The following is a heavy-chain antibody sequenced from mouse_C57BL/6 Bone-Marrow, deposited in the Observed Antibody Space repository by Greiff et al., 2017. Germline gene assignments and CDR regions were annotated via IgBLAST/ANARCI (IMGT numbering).Heavy chain of an antibody. Sequence: QVQLKQPGAELVKPGASVKLSCKASGYTFTSYWMHWVKQRPGQGLEWIGMIHPNSGSTNYNEKFKSKATLTVDKSSSTAYMQLSSLTSEDSAVYYCARRWLLPNFDYWGQGTTLTVSS. CDR3: ARRWLLPNFDY. J-gene: IGHJ2*01. CDR2: IHPNSGST. V-gene: IGHV1-64*01. CDR1: GYTFTSYW. D-gene: IGHD2-3*01.